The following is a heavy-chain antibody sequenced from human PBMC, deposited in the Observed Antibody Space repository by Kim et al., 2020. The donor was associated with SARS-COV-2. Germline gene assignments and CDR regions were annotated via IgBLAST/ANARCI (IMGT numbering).Heavy chain of an antibody. CDR2: INHSGST. Sequence: SETLSLTCAVYGGSFSGYYWSWIRQPPGKGLEWIGEINHSGSTNYNPSLKSRVTISVDTSKNQFSLKLSSVTAADTAVYYCARIHIVGATHDAFAIWGQGTMVTVSS. D-gene: IGHD1-26*01. CDR3: ARIHIVGATHDAFAI. CDR1: GGSFSGYY. V-gene: IGHV4-34*01. J-gene: IGHJ3*02.